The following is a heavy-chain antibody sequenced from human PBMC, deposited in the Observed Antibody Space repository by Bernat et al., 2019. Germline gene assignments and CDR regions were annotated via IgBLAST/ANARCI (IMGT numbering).Heavy chain of an antibody. D-gene: IGHD6-13*01. J-gene: IGHJ4*02. CDR1: GLTFSSHW. Sequence: EVQLVESGGGLVQPGGSLRLSCAASGLTFSSHWMHWVRQAPGKGLVWVSRINSDGSSTSYADSVKVRFTISSDHAQNTLFLQMTSLSAEDTAVYYCARDQSSSTWEPFDCWGQGTLVTVSS. V-gene: IGHV3-74*01. CDR2: INSDGSST. CDR3: ARDQSSSTWEPFDC.